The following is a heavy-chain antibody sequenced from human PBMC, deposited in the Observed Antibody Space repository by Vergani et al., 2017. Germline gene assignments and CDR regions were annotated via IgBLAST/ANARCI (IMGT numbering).Heavy chain of an antibody. D-gene: IGHD3-22*01. V-gene: IGHV3-20*04. CDR3: ATSDSSGYYPSYNVPDY. CDR1: GFKFDDYG. Sequence: EVQLVESGGRVVRPGGSLRLSCIASGFKFDDYGMNWVRHVPGKGLEWVAGVNWNGVGSAYADSVRGRFVISRDNAKNSLFLQMNSLRIEDTALSYCATSDSSGYYPSYNVPDYWGQGTQVTVSS. J-gene: IGHJ4*02. CDR2: VNWNGVGS.